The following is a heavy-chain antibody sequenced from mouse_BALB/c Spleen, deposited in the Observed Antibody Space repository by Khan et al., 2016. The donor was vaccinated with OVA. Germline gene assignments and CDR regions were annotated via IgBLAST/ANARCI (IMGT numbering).Heavy chain of an antibody. CDR3: TREVRLHYYAMDC. Sequence: QVQLQQPGAELVRPGASVKLSCEASGYTFTTSWINWVKQRPGQGLEWIGNIYPSDDYTNYNQKFKDKATLTVDKSSSTAYMQLSSPTSEDSAVYYCTREVRLHYYAMDCWGQGTSVTVSS. J-gene: IGHJ4*01. CDR1: GYTFTTSW. CDR2: IYPSDDYT. V-gene: IGHV1-69*02. D-gene: IGHD2-14*01.